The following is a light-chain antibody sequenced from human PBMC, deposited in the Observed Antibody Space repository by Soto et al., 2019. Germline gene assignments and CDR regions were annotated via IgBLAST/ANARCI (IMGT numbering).Light chain of an antibody. Sequence: DIQMTQSPSSLSASVGDRVTITCRASQSITNYLSWYQQKPGEAPRLLIYAASRLQSGVPSRFSGSGSGTHFTLTISSLQPKDFATYYCQQSYRTPFTFGPGTKVDIK. CDR2: AAS. CDR1: QSITNY. CDR3: QQSYRTPFT. V-gene: IGKV1-39*01. J-gene: IGKJ3*01.